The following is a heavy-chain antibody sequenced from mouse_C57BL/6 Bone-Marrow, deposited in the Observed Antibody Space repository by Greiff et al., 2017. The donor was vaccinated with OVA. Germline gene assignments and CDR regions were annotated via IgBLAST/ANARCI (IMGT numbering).Heavy chain of an antibody. D-gene: IGHD1-1*01. J-gene: IGHJ4*01. Sequence: EVMLVESGEGLVKPGGSLKLSCAASGFTFSSYAMSWVRQTPEKRLEWVAYISSGGDYIYYADTVKGRFTISRDNARNTLYLQMSSLKSEDTAMYYCTRYLPITTVVDAMDYWGQGTSVTVSS. V-gene: IGHV5-9-1*02. CDR2: ISSGGDYI. CDR1: GFTFSSYA. CDR3: TRYLPITTVVDAMDY.